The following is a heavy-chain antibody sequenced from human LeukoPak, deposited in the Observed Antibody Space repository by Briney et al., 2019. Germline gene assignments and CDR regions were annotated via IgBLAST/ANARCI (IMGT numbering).Heavy chain of an antibody. J-gene: IGHJ4*02. D-gene: IGHD2-8*02. CDR1: GFTFSSYA. CDR2: ISGSGGST. CDR3: AKDTCTGTNWPHGMGY. Sequence: PGGSLRLSCAASGFTFSSYAMSWVRQAPGKGLEWVSGISGSGGSTSYADSVKGRFTISRDNSKNTLFLQMNSLRAEDTAVYYCAKDTCTGTNWPHGMGYWGQGTLVTVSS. V-gene: IGHV3-23*01.